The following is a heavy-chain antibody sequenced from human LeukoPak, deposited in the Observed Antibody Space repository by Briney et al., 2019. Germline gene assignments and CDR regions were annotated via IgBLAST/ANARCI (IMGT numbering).Heavy chain of an antibody. J-gene: IGHJ6*02. CDR3: AREGLAYCGGDCYSIPAYYGMDV. D-gene: IGHD2-21*02. CDR1: GYTFTSYY. Sequence: ASVKVSPTASGYTFTSYYMHWVRQAPGQGLEWMGIINPSGGSTSYAQKFQGRVTMTRDTSTSTVYMELSSLRSEDTAVYYCAREGLAYCGGDCYSIPAYYGMDVWGQGTTVTVPS. V-gene: IGHV1-46*01. CDR2: INPSGGST.